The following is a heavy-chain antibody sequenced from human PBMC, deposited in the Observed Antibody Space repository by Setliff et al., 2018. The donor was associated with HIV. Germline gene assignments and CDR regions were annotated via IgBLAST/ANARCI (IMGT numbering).Heavy chain of an antibody. CDR2: IYNTGST. D-gene: IGHD1-7*01. CDR1: GGSISSGGFY. Sequence: PSETLSLTCTVTGGSISSGGFYWTWIRQHPGKGLEWIGNIYNTGSTYHSPSLESRVTISIDTSKNQFSLKLSSVTAADTAVDYCARALGGRNNRNYRYWYFDLWGRGTLVTVSS. V-gene: IGHV4-31*03. J-gene: IGHJ2*01. CDR3: ARALGGRNNRNYRYWYFDL.